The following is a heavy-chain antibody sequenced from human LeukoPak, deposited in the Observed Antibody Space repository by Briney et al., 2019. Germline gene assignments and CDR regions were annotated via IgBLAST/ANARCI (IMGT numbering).Heavy chain of an antibody. CDR1: GFTFSSYA. Sequence: GGSLLLSCAASGFTFSSYAMCWVRPPPGKGLGWVSAISGSGGSTYYADSVKGRFTISRDNSKNTLYLQMNSLRAEDTAVYYCAKTSLGVVVPAAFDYWGQGTLVTVSS. D-gene: IGHD2-2*01. CDR2: ISGSGGST. V-gene: IGHV3-23*01. CDR3: AKTSLGVVVPAAFDY. J-gene: IGHJ4*02.